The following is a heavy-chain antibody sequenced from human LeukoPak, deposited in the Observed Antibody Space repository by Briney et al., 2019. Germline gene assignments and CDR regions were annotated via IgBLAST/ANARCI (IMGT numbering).Heavy chain of an antibody. CDR3: AKDLDDSSGFYSYHH. D-gene: IGHD3-22*01. Sequence: PGGSLRLSCAASGFTFSSYAMSWARQAPGKGLEWVSTISGSGDGTYYADSVKGRFTISRDNSKNTVYLQMNSLRADDTAVYYCAKDLDDSSGFYSYHHWGQGTLVTVSS. CDR1: GFTFSSYA. J-gene: IGHJ1*01. V-gene: IGHV3-23*01. CDR2: ISGSGDGT.